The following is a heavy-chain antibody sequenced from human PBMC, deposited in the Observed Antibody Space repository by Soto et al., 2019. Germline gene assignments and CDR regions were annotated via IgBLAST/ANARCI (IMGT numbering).Heavy chain of an antibody. CDR1: GGSISSYY. CDR3: ARDRFWSGYSTPWFDP. V-gene: IGHV4-59*01. Sequence: SETLSLTCTVSGGSISSYYWSWIRQPPGKGLEWIGYIYYSGSTNYNPSLKSRVTISVDTSKNQFSLKLSSVTAADTAVYYCARDRFWSGYSTPWFDPWGQGTLVTVSS. CDR2: IYYSGST. D-gene: IGHD3-3*01. J-gene: IGHJ5*02.